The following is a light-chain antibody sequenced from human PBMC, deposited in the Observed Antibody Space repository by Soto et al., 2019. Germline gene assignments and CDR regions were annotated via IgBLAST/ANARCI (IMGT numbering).Light chain of an antibody. Sequence: EIVMTQSPATLSVSPGERATLSCRASQSVSSNLAWYQQKPGRAPRLLIYDASTRATGIPARFSGSGSGTEFTLTISSLQSEDFAVYYCQQYNNWLPCTFGQGTKLEIK. V-gene: IGKV3-15*01. CDR2: DAS. CDR3: QQYNNWLPCT. CDR1: QSVSSN. J-gene: IGKJ2*02.